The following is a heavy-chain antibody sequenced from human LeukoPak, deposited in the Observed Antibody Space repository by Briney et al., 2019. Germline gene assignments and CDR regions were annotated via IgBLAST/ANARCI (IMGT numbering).Heavy chain of an antibody. CDR3: AKRASGSGTSLYYFDY. D-gene: IGHD3-10*01. Sequence: GGSLRLSCAASGLTFSRYAMSWVRQAPGKGLEWVSVISNSAGSTFYADSVKGRFTISRDNSKNTLYLQMNSLRAEDTAVYYCAKRASGSGTSLYYFDYWGQGTLVTVSS. CDR1: GLTFSRYA. V-gene: IGHV3-23*01. J-gene: IGHJ4*02. CDR2: ISNSAGST.